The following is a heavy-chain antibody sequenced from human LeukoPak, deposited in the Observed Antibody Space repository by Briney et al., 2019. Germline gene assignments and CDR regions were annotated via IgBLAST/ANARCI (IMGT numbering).Heavy chain of an antibody. CDR2: INHSGST. CDR1: GGSFSGYY. D-gene: IGHD3-3*01. Sequence: PSETLSLTCAVYGGSFSGYYWSWIRQPPGKGLEWIGEINHSGSTNYNPSLKSRVTISVDTSKNQFSLKLSSVTAADTAVYYCARGSVLRLLSYYGMDVWGQGTTVTVSS. J-gene: IGHJ6*02. CDR3: ARGSVLRLLSYYGMDV. V-gene: IGHV4-34*01.